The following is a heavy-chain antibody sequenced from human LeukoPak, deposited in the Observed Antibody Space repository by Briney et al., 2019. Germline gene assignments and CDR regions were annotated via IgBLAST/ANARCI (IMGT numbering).Heavy chain of an antibody. CDR3: ARERINYYGSGSGGMDV. V-gene: IGHV1-2*04. Sequence: ASVKVSCKASGYTFTGYYMHWVRQAPGQGLEWMGWINPNSGGTNYAQKFQGWVTVTRDTSISTAYMELSRLRSDDTAVYYCARERINYYGSGSGGMDVWGQGTTVTVSS. J-gene: IGHJ6*02. D-gene: IGHD3-10*01. CDR2: INPNSGGT. CDR1: GYTFTGYY.